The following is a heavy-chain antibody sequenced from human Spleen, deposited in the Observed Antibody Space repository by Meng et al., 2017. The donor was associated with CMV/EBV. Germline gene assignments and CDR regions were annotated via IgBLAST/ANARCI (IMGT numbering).Heavy chain of an antibody. D-gene: IGHD2-2*01. CDR3: ARDAIVVVPAAMTDAFDI. Sequence: GESLKISCAASGFTFSSYEMNWVRQAPGKGLEWVSYISSSGSIIYYEDSVKGRFTISRDNAKNSLYLQMNSLRAEDTAVYYCARDAIVVVPAAMTDAFDIWGQGTMVTVSS. CDR1: GFTFSSYE. V-gene: IGHV3-48*03. J-gene: IGHJ3*02. CDR2: ISSSGSII.